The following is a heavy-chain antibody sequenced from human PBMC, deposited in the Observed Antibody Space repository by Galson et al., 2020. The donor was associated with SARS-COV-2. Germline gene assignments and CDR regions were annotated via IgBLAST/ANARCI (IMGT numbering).Heavy chain of an antibody. D-gene: IGHD3-16*01. V-gene: IGHV4-39*07. CDR2: VYYSGST. Sequence: SETLSLTCTVSGDSISNNTYYWGWFRQPPGKGLEWIGHVYYSGSTYYNASLKGRLATSVDMSKNQFSLKLTSVTAADTAIYYCARGKRLMITFGRVNYFDYWGQGTLVTVSS. J-gene: IGHJ4*02. CDR1: GDSISNNTYY. CDR3: ARGKRLMITFGRVNYFDY.